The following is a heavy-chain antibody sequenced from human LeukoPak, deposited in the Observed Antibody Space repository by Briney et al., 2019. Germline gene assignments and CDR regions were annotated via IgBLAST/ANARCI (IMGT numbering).Heavy chain of an antibody. J-gene: IGHJ4*02. Sequence: SVKVSCKASGGTFSSYAISWVRQAPGQGLEWMGRIIPILGIANYAQKFQGRVTITADKSTSTAYMELSSLRSEDTAVYYCARAHYDSSGYYPYYFDYWGQGTLVTVSS. CDR2: IIPILGIA. CDR1: GGTFSSYA. V-gene: IGHV1-69*04. CDR3: ARAHYDSSGYYPYYFDY. D-gene: IGHD3-22*01.